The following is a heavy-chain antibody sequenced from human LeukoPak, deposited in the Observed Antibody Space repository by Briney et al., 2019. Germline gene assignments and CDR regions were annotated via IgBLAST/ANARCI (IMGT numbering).Heavy chain of an antibody. CDR2: ISSSSYI. D-gene: IGHD5-18*01. CDR1: GFTFSSYS. J-gene: IGHJ4*02. Sequence: PGGSLRLSCAASGFTFSSYSMNWVRQAPGKGLEWVSSISSSSYIYYADSVKGRFTISRDNAKNSLYLQMNSLRAEDTAVSYCARPAQVDTATFDYWGQGTLVTVSS. V-gene: IGHV3-21*01. CDR3: ARPAQVDTATFDY.